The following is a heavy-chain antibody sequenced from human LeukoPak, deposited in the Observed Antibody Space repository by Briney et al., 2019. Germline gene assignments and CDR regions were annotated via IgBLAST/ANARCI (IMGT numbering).Heavy chain of an antibody. CDR2: INPTVVDT. Sequence: ASVKVSCKASGYTFTSYYVHWVRQAPGQGLQWMGIINPTVVDTIYAQRFQGRVTMTRDMSTSTIYMELSSLRSEDTAVYYCARYGFSSVWQGGWHAFDIWGHGTMVTVSS. V-gene: IGHV1-46*01. D-gene: IGHD6-25*01. CDR1: GYTFTSYY. J-gene: IGHJ3*02. CDR3: ARYGFSSVWQGGWHAFDI.